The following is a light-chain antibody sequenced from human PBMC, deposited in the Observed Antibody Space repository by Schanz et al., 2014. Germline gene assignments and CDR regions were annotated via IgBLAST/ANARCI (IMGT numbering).Light chain of an antibody. CDR3: QQYNEWPRT. J-gene: IGKJ1*01. Sequence: EIVLTQSPGTLSLSAGERATLSCRASQSVSSSYLAWYQQKPGQAPRLLIYAASSRATGIPDRFSGSGSGTDFTLTISGLQSEDFAMYYCQQYNEWPRTFGQGTRVEIK. CDR1: QSVSSSY. V-gene: IGKV3-20*01. CDR2: AAS.